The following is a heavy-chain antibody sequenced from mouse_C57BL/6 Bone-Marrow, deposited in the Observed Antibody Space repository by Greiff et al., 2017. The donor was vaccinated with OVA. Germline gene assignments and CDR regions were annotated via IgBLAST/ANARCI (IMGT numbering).Heavy chain of an antibody. CDR1: GYAFTNYL. CDR3: ARANTYYYGSSPWFAY. D-gene: IGHD1-1*01. V-gene: IGHV1-54*01. J-gene: IGHJ3*01. Sequence: VQLQQSGAELVRPGTSVKVSCKASGYAFTNYLIEWVKQRPGQGLEWIGVINPGSGGTNYNEKFKGKATLTADKSSSTAYMQLSSLTSEDSAVYFCARANTYYYGSSPWFAYWGQGTLVTVSA. CDR2: INPGSGGT.